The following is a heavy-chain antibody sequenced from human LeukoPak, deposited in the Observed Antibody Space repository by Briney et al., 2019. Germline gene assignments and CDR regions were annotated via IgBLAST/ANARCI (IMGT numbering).Heavy chain of an antibody. D-gene: IGHD2/OR15-2a*01. Sequence: PSETLSLTCTVSGGSISSYYWSWIRQPPGKGLEWIGYMYYNGNTNYNPSLRSRVPMSVDTAKNQVSLNLKSVTAAETAVYYCATGSNSATSDAFDIWGQGTMVTVSS. V-gene: IGHV4-59*01. CDR2: MYYNGNT. CDR3: ATGSNSATSDAFDI. J-gene: IGHJ3*02. CDR1: GGSISSYY.